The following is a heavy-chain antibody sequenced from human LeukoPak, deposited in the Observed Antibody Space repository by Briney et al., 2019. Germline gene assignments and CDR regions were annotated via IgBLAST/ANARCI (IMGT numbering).Heavy chain of an antibody. D-gene: IGHD3-10*01. CDR2: ISTSGST. CDR1: GGSISSYY. Sequence: SETLSLTCTVSGGSISSYYWSWIRQPAGKGLEWIGHISTSGSTNYNPSLKSRVTMSVDTSKNQFSLRLRSVTAADTAVYYCAREVITMVRGVITFTGFDYWGQGTLVTVSS. V-gene: IGHV4-4*07. J-gene: IGHJ4*02. CDR3: AREVITMVRGVITFTGFDY.